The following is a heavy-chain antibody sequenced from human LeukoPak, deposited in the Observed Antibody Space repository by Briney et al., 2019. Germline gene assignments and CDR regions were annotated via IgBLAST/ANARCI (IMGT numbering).Heavy chain of an antibody. CDR2: MSHDGSNE. CDR3: ARDFDIMTGHSVFDY. V-gene: IGHV3-30*04. Sequence: GKSLRLSCAASGFTFSDYVIYWVRQAPGKGLEWVAVMSHDGSNEEYADSVKGRFTISRDNSKKTLYLQMNSLRPDDTAMYYCARDFDIMTGHSVFDYWGQGTLVTVSS. J-gene: IGHJ4*02. CDR1: GFTFSDYV. D-gene: IGHD3-9*01.